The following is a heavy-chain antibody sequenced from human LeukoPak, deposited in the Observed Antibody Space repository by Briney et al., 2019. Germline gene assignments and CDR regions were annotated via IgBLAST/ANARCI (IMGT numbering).Heavy chain of an antibody. V-gene: IGHV3-7*01. J-gene: IGHJ4*02. CDR3: ARGQTTFEV. CDR1: QFTFSNYW. D-gene: IGHD2/OR15-2a*01. CDR2: IKRDGSQE. Sequence: SGGSLRLSCAASQFTFSNYWMSWVRQAPGKGLEWVAHIKRDGSQEQYVGSVKGRFTISRDNAKNSLCLQMSGLRVEDTAVYYCARGQTTFEVWGQGTLVTVSS.